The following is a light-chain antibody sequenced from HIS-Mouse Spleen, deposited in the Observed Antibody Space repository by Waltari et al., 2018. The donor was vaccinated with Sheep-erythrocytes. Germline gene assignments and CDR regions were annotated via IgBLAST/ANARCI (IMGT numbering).Light chain of an antibody. CDR2: DVS. CDR1: SSDVGGYNY. CDR3: CSYAGSSTPWV. J-gene: IGLJ3*02. V-gene: IGLV2-11*01. Sequence: QSALTQPRSVSGSPGQSVTISCTGTSSDVGGYNYVSWYQQHPGKAPKLMIYDVSKRRSGVPDRFSGSKSGNTASLTISGLQAEDEADYYCCSYAGSSTPWVFGGGTKLTVL.